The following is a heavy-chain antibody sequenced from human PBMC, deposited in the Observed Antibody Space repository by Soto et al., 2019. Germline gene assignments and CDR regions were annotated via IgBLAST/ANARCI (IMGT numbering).Heavy chain of an antibody. CDR3: ARGDSTDCSNGVCSFFYNHDMDV. Sequence: ASVKVACKASGYSFTAYHIHRVRQAPGQGLEWLGRINPKSGGTSTAQKFQGWVTMTTDTSISTASMELTRLTSDDTAIYYCARGDSTDCSNGVCSFFYNHDMDVWGQGTTVTVSS. D-gene: IGHD2-8*01. V-gene: IGHV1-2*04. CDR2: INPKSGGT. J-gene: IGHJ6*02. CDR1: GYSFTAYH.